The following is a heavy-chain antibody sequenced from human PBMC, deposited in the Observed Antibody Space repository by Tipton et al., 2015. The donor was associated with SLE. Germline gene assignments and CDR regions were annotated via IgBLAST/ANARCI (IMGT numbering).Heavy chain of an antibody. CDR1: GFTFSNYG. D-gene: IGHD1-1*01. Sequence: SLRLSCAASGFTFSNYGMHWVRQAPGKGLEWVAFIRYDGNNKYYADSVKGRFTISRDNSNDTLYLQMNSLRPEDTAVYYCAKDRATGTPDYWGQGTLVTVSS. CDR2: IRYDGNNK. CDR3: AKDRATGTPDY. J-gene: IGHJ4*02. V-gene: IGHV3-30*02.